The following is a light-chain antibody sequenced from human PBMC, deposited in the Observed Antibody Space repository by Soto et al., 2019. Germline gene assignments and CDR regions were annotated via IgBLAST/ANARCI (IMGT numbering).Light chain of an antibody. CDR2: SDN. Sequence: QSVLTQPPSASGTPGQRVTISCSGSSSNIGTNTVIWYQQLPGAAPKLLIYSDNQRPSGVPDRFSGSKSGTSASLAISGLQSEDEADYYCAAWDVSLVVFGGGTKGTVL. CDR1: SSNIGTNT. J-gene: IGLJ2*01. CDR3: AAWDVSLVV. V-gene: IGLV1-44*01.